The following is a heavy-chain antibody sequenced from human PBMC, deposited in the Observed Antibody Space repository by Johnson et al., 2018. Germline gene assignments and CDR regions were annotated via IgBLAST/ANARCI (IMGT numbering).Heavy chain of an antibody. D-gene: IGHD2-15*01. J-gene: IGHJ6*03. Sequence: VQLGQSGGGLVQPGRSLGLSCTASGFTFGDYAMSWFRQAPGKGLEWVGFIRSKAYGGTTEYAASVKGRLTISRDDSKSIAYLQRNSLKTEDTAVYYCTRVSSGGSCYSAYCYYMDVWGKGTTVTVSS. CDR1: GFTFGDYA. CDR2: IRSKAYGGTT. V-gene: IGHV3-49*03. CDR3: TRVSSGGSCYSAYCYYMDV.